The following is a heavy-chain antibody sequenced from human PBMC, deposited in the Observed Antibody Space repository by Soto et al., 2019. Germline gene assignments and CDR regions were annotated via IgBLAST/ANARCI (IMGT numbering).Heavy chain of an antibody. Sequence: SETLSLTCTVSGGSISNSSYYWGWIRQPPGKGLEWIGHIYYGGTSYSNPSLRGRVTLSVDTSKNHFSLNLKSVTAADTAVYYCARAGDDCGTARCYMIYYWGQGTQVTVS. CDR1: GGSISNSSYY. CDR3: ARAGDDCGTARCYMIYY. D-gene: IGHD2-2*02. V-gene: IGHV4-39*02. CDR2: IYYGGTS. J-gene: IGHJ4*02.